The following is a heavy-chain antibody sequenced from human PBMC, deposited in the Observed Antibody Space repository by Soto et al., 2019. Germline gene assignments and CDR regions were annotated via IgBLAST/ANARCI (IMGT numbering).Heavy chain of an antibody. CDR1: GFTFSSYS. D-gene: IGHD3-10*01. CDR3: ARDVGPPYYGAASYNYYYYGMDV. V-gene: IGHV3-48*02. Sequence: EVQLVESGGGLVQPGGSLRLSCAASGFTFSSYSMNWVRQAPGKGLEWVSYISSSSSTIYYADSVKGRFTISRDNAKNSLYLQMNSLRDEDTAVYYCARDVGPPYYGAASYNYYYYGMDVWGQGTTVTVSS. CDR2: ISSSSSTI. J-gene: IGHJ6*02.